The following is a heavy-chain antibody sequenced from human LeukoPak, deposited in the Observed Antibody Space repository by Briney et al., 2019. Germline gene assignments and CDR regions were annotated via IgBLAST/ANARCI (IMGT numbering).Heavy chain of an antibody. Sequence: AESLQISCKGSGYSFTYYWIGWVRQMPGKGLEWMGIIYPGDSDARYSPSFQGQVTISADKSISTAYLQWSSLKASDTAMYYCARHGRQLGLYWYFDLWGRGPLVIVSS. J-gene: IGHJ2*01. CDR2: IYPGDSDA. CDR3: ARHGRQLGLYWYFDL. CDR1: GYSFTYYW. D-gene: IGHD6-6*01. V-gene: IGHV5-51*01.